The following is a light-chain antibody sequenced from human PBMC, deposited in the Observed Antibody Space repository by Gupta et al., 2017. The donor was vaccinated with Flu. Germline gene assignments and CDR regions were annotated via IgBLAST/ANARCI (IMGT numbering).Light chain of an antibody. CDR1: ISDIGSYNY. CDR3: SSCISSSTLV. CDR2: GVT. V-gene: IGLV2-14*01. J-gene: IGLJ2*01. Sequence: TISDIGSYNYVSWYQQHPGQAPKLLIYGVTNRPSGVSNRFSASKSGDTASLTISGLQAEDEAVYYCSSCISSSTLVFVGGTKLPVL.